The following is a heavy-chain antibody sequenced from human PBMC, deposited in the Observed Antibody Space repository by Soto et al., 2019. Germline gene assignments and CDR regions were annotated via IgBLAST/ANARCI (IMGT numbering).Heavy chain of an antibody. CDR3: ARDLRYCSSTSCYTASSGPAY. J-gene: IGHJ4*02. V-gene: IGHV1-18*01. Sequence: QVQLVQSGAEVKKPGASVKVSCKASGYTFTSYGISWVRQAPGQGLEWMGWISAYNGNTNYAQKLQGRVTMTTDTSTSTAYMELRSLRSDDTDVYYCARDLRYCSSTSCYTASSGPAYWGQGTLVTVSS. CDR2: ISAYNGNT. CDR1: GYTFTSYG. D-gene: IGHD2-2*02.